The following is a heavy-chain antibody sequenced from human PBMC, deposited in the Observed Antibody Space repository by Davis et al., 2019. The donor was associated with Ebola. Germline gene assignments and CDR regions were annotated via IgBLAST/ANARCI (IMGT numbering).Heavy chain of an antibody. CDR3: AWSGYRPY. CDR1: EFTVNSYY. V-gene: IGHV3-48*03. CDR2: ISSSGSTI. Sequence: GESLKISCAASEFTVNSYYMNWVRQAPGKGLEWVSYISSSGSTIYYADSVKGRFTISRDNAKNSLYLQMNSLRAEDTAVYYCAWSGYRPYWGQGTLVTVSS. J-gene: IGHJ4*02. D-gene: IGHD3-3*01.